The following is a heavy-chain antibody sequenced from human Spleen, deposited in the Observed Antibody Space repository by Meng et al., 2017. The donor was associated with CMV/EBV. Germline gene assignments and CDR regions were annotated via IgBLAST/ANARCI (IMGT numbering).Heavy chain of an antibody. J-gene: IGHJ6*02. Sequence: ASVKVSCKASGYPFTGHYMHWVRQAPGQGPEWMGWINPNNGDTGYAQEFQGRVTMTRDTSISTVYMELNSLRSEDTAVYYCARVEGPAGAMLKYFYYYGMEVWGQGTTVTVSS. D-gene: IGHD2-8*01. CDR2: INPNNGDT. V-gene: IGHV1-8*02. CDR3: ARVEGPAGAMLKYFYYYGMEV. CDR1: GYPFTGHY.